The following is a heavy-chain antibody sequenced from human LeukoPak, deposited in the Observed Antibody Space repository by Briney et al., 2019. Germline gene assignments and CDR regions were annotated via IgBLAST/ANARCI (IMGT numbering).Heavy chain of an antibody. CDR3: ARLANYYGSGSYSDY. CDR2: ISTSGST. J-gene: IGHJ4*02. Sequence: SETLSLTCSVSGGYISSYYWSWIRQPAGKGLESIGHISTSGSTNYNPSLKSRVTISVDTSKNQFSLKLSSVTAADTAVYYCARLANYYGSGSYSDYWGQGTLVTVSS. D-gene: IGHD3-10*01. CDR1: GGYISSYY. V-gene: IGHV4-4*07.